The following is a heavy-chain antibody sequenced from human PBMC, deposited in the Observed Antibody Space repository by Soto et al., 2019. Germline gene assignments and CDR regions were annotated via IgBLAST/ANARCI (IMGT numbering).Heavy chain of an antibody. CDR2: ISSGGNT. CDR3: ARDRGRGYCTGGLCYLGLDH. Sequence: PGGSLRLSCAASGFTVSSNYMSWVRQAPGKGLEWVSLISSGGNTYYADSVKGRFTISRDNSANTLYLQMTNLRPEDTAIYYCARDRGRGYCTGGLCYLGLDHWGQGNPVTVSS. J-gene: IGHJ4*02. D-gene: IGHD2-8*02. CDR1: GFTVSSNY. V-gene: IGHV3-53*05.